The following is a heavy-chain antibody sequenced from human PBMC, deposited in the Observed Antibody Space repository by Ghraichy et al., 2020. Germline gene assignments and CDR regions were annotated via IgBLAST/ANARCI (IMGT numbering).Heavy chain of an antibody. Sequence: GALRLSCAASGFTFSDYYMSWIRQAPGKGLEWVSYISSSGSTIYYADSVKGRFTISRDNAKNSLYLQMNSLRAEDTAVYYCARDLLDTAMGTYDYWGQGTLVTVSS. CDR2: ISSSGSTI. D-gene: IGHD5-18*01. J-gene: IGHJ4*02. CDR3: ARDLLDTAMGTYDY. V-gene: IGHV3-11*01. CDR1: GFTFSDYY.